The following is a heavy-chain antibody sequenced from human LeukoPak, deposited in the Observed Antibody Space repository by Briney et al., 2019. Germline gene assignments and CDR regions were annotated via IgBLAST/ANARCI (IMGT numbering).Heavy chain of an antibody. D-gene: IGHD5-18*01. Sequence: AGGSLRLSCAASGFTFSSYGMHWVRQAPGKGLEWVAFIRYDGSNKYYADSVKGRFTISRDNSKNTLYLEMNSLRAEDTAVYYCAKDPRGYTYGQSFDYWGQGTLVTVSS. J-gene: IGHJ4*02. CDR2: IRYDGSNK. CDR3: AKDPRGYTYGQSFDY. V-gene: IGHV3-30*02. CDR1: GFTFSSYG.